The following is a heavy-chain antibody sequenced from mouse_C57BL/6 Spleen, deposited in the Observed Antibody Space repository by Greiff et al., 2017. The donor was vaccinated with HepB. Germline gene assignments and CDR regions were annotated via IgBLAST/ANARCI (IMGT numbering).Heavy chain of an antibody. J-gene: IGHJ4*01. CDR2: IDPSDSYT. V-gene: IGHV1-69*01. D-gene: IGHD2-10*02. CDR1: GYTFTSYW. CDR3: AMYEDAMDD. Sequence: VQLQQPGAELVMPGASVKLSCKASGYTFTSYWMHWVKQRPGQGLEWIGEIDPSDSYTNYNQKFKGKSTLTVDKSSSTAYMQLSSLTSEDSAVYYCAMYEDAMDDGGQGTSVTV.